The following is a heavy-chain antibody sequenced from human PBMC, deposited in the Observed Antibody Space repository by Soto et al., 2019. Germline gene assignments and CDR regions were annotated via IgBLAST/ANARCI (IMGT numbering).Heavy chain of an antibody. CDR1: GSTFNNYG. D-gene: IGHD3-9*01. CDR3: ARDGAANYDILTGYFSVGMDV. J-gene: IGHJ6*02. CDR2: TSASNGHT. Sequence: QVPLVQSGVEVRKPGASVKVSCRASGSTFNNYGINWVRQAPGQGLEWMGWTSASNGHTNYAQKFQGRVTMTTGTSASTAYMELRSLRSDDTAVYYCARDGAANYDILTGYFSVGMDVWGQGTSVTVSS. V-gene: IGHV1-18*01.